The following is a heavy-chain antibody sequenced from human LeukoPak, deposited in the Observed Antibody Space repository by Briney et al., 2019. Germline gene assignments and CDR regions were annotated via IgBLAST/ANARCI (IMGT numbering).Heavy chain of an antibody. CDR1: GVTFSTYE. J-gene: IGHJ4*02. V-gene: IGHV3-48*03. Sequence: GGSLRLSCAASGVTFSTYEMNWVRQAPGKGLEWLSYITGSGSTKYYADSVRGRFTISRDNSKNSLYLQINSLRAEDTAVYYCARLLDISDHWGQGTLVTVSS. CDR3: ARLLDISDH. D-gene: IGHD3-22*01. CDR2: ITGSGSTK.